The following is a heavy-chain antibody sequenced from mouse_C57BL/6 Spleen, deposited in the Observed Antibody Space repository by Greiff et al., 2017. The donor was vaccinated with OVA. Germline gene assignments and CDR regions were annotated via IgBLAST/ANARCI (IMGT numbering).Heavy chain of an antibody. CDR2: IRNKANNHAT. Sequence: EVKLEESGGGLVQPGGSMKLSCAASGFTFSDAWMDWVRQSPEKGLEWVAEIRNKANNHATYYAESVKGRFTISRDDSKSSVYLQMNSLRAEDTGIYYCTRLYDGYYDYAMDYWGQGTSVTVSS. CDR1: GFTFSDAW. CDR3: TRLYDGYYDYAMDY. D-gene: IGHD2-3*01. J-gene: IGHJ4*01. V-gene: IGHV6-6*01.